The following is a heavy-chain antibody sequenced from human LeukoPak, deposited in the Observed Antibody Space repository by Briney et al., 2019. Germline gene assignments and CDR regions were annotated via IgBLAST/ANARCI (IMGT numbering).Heavy chain of an antibody. CDR2: INHSGST. D-gene: IGHD2-2*01. CDR3: ARGRTRYCSSTSCYASWFDP. J-gene: IGHJ5*02. V-gene: IGHV4-39*07. CDR1: GGSISGSSYY. Sequence: SETLSLTCTVSGGSISGSSYYWGWIRQPPGKGLEWIGEINHSGSTNYNPSLKSRVTISVDTSKIQFSLKLSSVTAADTAVYYCARGRTRYCSSTSCYASWFDPWGQGTLVTVSS.